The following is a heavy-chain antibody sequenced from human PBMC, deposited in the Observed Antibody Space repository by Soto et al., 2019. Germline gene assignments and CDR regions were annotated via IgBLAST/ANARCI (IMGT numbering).Heavy chain of an antibody. Sequence: SETLSLTCTVSGDSISSRSYYWGWIRQPPGKGLEWIGNIYYSGSTYYNPSLKSRVTISVDTSKNQFSLKLSSVTAADTAVYYCARRDPGYSSGWYAAQSPWDHWFDPWGQGTLVTVSS. CDR1: GDSISSRSYY. CDR3: ARRDPGYSSGWYAAQSPWDHWFDP. D-gene: IGHD6-13*01. CDR2: IYYSGST. V-gene: IGHV4-39*01. J-gene: IGHJ5*02.